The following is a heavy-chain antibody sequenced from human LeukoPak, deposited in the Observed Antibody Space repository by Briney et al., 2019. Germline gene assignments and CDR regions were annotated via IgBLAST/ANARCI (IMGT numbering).Heavy chain of an antibody. CDR3: AKGALYYDFWRV. J-gene: IGHJ6*04. Sequence: GGSLRLSCAASGFTFSSYAVSWVRQAPGKGLEWVSAISGSGGSTYYADSVKGRFTTSRDNSKNTLYLQMNSLRAEDTAVYYCAKGALYYDFWRVWGKGTTVTVSS. V-gene: IGHV3-23*01. CDR2: ISGSGGST. CDR1: GFTFSSYA. D-gene: IGHD3-3*01.